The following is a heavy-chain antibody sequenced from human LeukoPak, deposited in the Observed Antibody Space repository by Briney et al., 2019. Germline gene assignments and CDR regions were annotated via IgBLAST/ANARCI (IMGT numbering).Heavy chain of an antibody. CDR2: IWNDGSNK. J-gene: IGHJ6*02. V-gene: IGHV3-33*01. D-gene: IGHD3-10*01. CDR3: ARALFAGAFYGMDV. Sequence: GSLRLSCAASGFTFSIYGMHWVRQAPNKGLEWVAIIWNDGSNKYYADSVKGRFTISRDNSKNTLYLQMNSLRAEDTAVYYCARALFAGAFYGMDVWGQGTTVTVSS. CDR1: GFTFSIYG.